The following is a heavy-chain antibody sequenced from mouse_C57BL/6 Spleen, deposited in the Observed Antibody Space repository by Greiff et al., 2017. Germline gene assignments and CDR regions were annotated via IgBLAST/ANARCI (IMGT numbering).Heavy chain of an antibody. CDR3: ARGGVIQGYFDD. Sequence: QVQLQQSGAELVRPGSSVKLSCKASGYTFTSYWMHWVKQRPIQGLEWIGNIDPSDSETHYNQKFKDKATLTVDKSSSTAYMQLSSLTSEDSAVYYCARGGVIQGYFDDGGTGTTVTVAS. CDR1: GYTFTSYW. J-gene: IGHJ1*03. V-gene: IGHV1-52*01. D-gene: IGHD1-1*01. CDR2: IDPSDSET.